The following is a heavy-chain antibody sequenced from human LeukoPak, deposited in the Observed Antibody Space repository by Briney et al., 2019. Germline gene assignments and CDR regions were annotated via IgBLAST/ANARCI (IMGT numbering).Heavy chain of an antibody. CDR2: INSDGSGT. J-gene: IGHJ4*02. CDR1: GFTFSTYW. Sequence: GGSLRLSCAASGFTFSTYWXXXXRQAPGKGXXXVSRINSDGSGTGFADSLNGRFTISRDNAKNILYLQMNSLRAEDTVVYYCVREFYSALWDWGQGTLVTVSS. V-gene: IGHV3-74*01. D-gene: IGHD2-21*01. CDR3: VREFYSALWD.